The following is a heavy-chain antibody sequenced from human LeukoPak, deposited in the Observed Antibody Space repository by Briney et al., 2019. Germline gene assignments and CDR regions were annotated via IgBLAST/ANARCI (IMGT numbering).Heavy chain of an antibody. V-gene: IGHV3-30*02. CDR1: GFTFSSYG. CDR2: IRYDGSNK. Sequence: GGSLRLSCAASGFTFSSYGMHWVRQAPGKGLEWVAFIRYDGSNKYYADSVKGRFTISRDNSKNTLYLQMNSLRAEDTAVYYCAKGPVRGVIRFDYWGQGTLVTVSS. J-gene: IGHJ4*02. D-gene: IGHD3-10*01. CDR3: AKGPVRGVIRFDY.